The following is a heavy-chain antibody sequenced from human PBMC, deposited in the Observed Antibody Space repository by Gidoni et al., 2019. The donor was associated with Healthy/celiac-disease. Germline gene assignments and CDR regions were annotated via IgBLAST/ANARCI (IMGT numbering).Heavy chain of an antibody. J-gene: IGHJ4*02. Sequence: QVQLVESGGGVVQPGRSLRLSCAASGFTFSSYGMHWVRQAPGKGLEWVAVISYDGSNKYYADSVKGRFTISRDNSKNTLYLQMNSLRAEDTAVYYCAKDLIPPRPGNSSGWSGDYWGQGTLVTVSS. CDR3: AKDLIPPRPGNSSGWSGDY. CDR1: GFTFSSYG. CDR2: ISYDGSNK. V-gene: IGHV3-30*18. D-gene: IGHD6-19*01.